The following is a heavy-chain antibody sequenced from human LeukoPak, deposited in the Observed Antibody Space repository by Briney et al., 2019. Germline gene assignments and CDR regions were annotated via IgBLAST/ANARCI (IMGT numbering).Heavy chain of an antibody. J-gene: IGHJ3*02. CDR1: GFTVSSNY. D-gene: IGHD1-26*01. Sequence: PGGSLRLSCAASGFTVSSNYMSWVRQAPGKGLEWVSIIYSGGSTFYADSEKGRFTISRDNSKNTLYLQMNSLRAEDTAVYYCARGGSYLSAFDIWGQGTMVTVSS. CDR3: ARGGSYLSAFDI. CDR2: IYSGGST. V-gene: IGHV3-53*01.